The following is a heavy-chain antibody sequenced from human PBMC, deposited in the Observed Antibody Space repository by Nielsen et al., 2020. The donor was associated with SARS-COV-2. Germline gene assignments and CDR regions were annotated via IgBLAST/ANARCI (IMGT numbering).Heavy chain of an antibody. CDR3: AKDRELEPPSE. D-gene: IGHD1-1*01. V-gene: IGHV3-30-3*01. CDR1: GFTFSSYA. J-gene: IGHJ4*02. Sequence: GESLKISCAASGFTFSSYAMHWVRQAPGKGLEWVAVISYDGSNKYYADSVKGRFTISRDNSKNTLYLQMNSLRAEDTAVYYCAKDRELEPPSEWGQGTLVTVSS. CDR2: ISYDGSNK.